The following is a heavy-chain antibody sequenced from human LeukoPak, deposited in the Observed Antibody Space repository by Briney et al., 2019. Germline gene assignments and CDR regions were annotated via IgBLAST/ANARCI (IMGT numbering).Heavy chain of an antibody. J-gene: IGHJ4*02. CDR2: IYPGDSDT. V-gene: IGHV5-51*01. Sequence: GESLKISFKGSGYRFTSYWIGWVRQMPGKGLEWMGIIYPGDSDTRYSPSFQGQVTISADKSISTAYLQWSSLEASATAMYYCATVIAAAGPLRDYWGQGTLVTVSS. CDR3: ATVIAAAGPLRDY. CDR1: GYRFTSYW. D-gene: IGHD6-13*01.